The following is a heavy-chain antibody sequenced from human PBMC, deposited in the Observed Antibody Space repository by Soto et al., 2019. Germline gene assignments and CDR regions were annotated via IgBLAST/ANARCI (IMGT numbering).Heavy chain of an antibody. Sequence: QVQLVQSGGGVVQPGGSLRLSCAASGFTLSRNGMHWVRQAPGEGLEWVAILWNDGYTKYYADSVQGRFAISRDSSKNTLYLQMNSLRVDDTAVYYCARDYGDLGYDSWGQGTLVTVSS. CDR3: ARDYGDLGYDS. D-gene: IGHD4-17*01. J-gene: IGHJ4*02. V-gene: IGHV3-33*01. CDR1: GFTLSRNG. CDR2: LWNDGYTK.